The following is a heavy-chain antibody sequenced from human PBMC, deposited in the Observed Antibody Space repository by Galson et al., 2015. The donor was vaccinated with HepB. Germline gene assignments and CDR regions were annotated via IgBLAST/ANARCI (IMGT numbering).Heavy chain of an antibody. CDR3: AKDLGVRGEYYYYGMDV. CDR2: IGSDGSST. V-gene: IGHV3-23*01. D-gene: IGHD3-10*01. CDR1: GFTFSSYA. Sequence: SLRLSCAASGFTFSSYAMSWVRQAPGKGLEWVSAIGSDGSSTFYADSVKGRSTISRDNSGNTRYVQMNRLRAEDTAIYYCAKDLGVRGEYYYYGMDVWGQGTTVTVSS. J-gene: IGHJ6*02.